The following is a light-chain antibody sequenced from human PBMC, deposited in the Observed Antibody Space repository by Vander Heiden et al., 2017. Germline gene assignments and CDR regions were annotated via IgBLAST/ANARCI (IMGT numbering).Light chain of an antibody. CDR3: SSYTSSVTVI. J-gene: IGLJ2*01. CDR2: DVT. CDR1: SSDVGGYNY. Sequence: QSALTQPASVSGSPGQSITISCTGTSSDVGGYNYVAWYQQYPGKAPKLMIYDVTNRPSGVSNRFSGSKSGNTASLTISGLQAEDEADYYCSSYTSSVTVIFGGGTKLIVL. V-gene: IGLV2-14*01.